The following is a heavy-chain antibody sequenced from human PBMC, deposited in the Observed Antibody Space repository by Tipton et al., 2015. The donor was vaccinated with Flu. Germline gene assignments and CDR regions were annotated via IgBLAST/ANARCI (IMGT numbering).Heavy chain of an antibody. J-gene: IGHJ4*02. Sequence: SLRLSCAASGFTFSSYEMNWVRQAPGKGLEWVSYISGGGDTIYYADSVRGRFTISRDNSKNTLYLQMNSLRAEDTAVYYCAKVIPEIVAGLDYWGQGTLVTVSS. D-gene: IGHD6-19*01. CDR2: ISGGGDTI. CDR3: AKVIPEIVAGLDY. CDR1: GFTFSSYE. V-gene: IGHV3-48*03.